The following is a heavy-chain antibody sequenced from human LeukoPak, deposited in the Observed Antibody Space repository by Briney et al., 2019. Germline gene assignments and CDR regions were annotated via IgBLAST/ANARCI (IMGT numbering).Heavy chain of an antibody. J-gene: IGHJ4*02. CDR3: ARASPPRRISSRYYFDY. Sequence: ASVKVSCKASGYTFTGYYMHWVRQAPGQGLEWMGWINPNSGGTNYAQKFQGRVTMTRDTSISTAYMELSRLRSDDRAVYYCARASPPRRISSRYYFDYWGQGTLVTVSS. CDR2: INPNSGGT. CDR1: GYTFTGYY. V-gene: IGHV1-2*02. D-gene: IGHD3-3*02.